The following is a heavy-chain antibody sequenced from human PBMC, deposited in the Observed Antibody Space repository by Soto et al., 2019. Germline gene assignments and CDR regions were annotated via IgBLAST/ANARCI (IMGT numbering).Heavy chain of an antibody. CDR3: ARATYYYDSSGYAAYYFDY. CDR1: GFSLSTSGMC. D-gene: IGHD3-22*01. CDR2: IDWDDDK. J-gene: IGHJ4*02. Sequence: ASGPTLVNPTQTLTLTCTFSGFSLSTSGMCVSWIRQPPGKALEWLARIDWDDDKYYSTSLKTRLTISKDTSKNQVVLTMTNMDPVDTATYYCARATYYYDSSGYAAYYFDYWGQGTLVTVSS. V-gene: IGHV2-70*11.